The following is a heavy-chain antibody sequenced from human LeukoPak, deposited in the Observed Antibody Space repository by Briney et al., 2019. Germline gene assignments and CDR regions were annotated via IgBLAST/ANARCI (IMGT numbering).Heavy chain of an antibody. Sequence: SETLSFICTVSGGSISSYYWSWIRQPPGKGLEWIGYIYYSGSTNYNPSLKSRVTISVDKSKNQLSLKLSSVTAADTSVYYCASYTNGRPYYYYGMDVWGQGTTVTVSS. CDR3: ASYTNGRPYYYYGMDV. D-gene: IGHD1-1*01. V-gene: IGHV4-59*12. CDR1: GGSISSYY. J-gene: IGHJ6*02. CDR2: IYYSGST.